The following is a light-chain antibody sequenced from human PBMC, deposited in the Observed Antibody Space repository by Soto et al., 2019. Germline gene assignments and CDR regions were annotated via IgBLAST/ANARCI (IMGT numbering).Light chain of an antibody. J-gene: IGKJ2*01. V-gene: IGKV1-5*03. CDR3: QQYNSYSYT. Sequence: DFQMTQSPSTLSASVGGRVTITCRASQNINNWLAWYQQKPGKAPKLLIYEASNLQSGVPSRFSGRGSGTEFILTISSLQPDDFATYYCQQYNSYSYTFGQGTKVDIK. CDR1: QNINNW. CDR2: EAS.